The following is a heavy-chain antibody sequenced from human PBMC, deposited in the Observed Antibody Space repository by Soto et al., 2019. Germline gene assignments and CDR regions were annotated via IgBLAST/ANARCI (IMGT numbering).Heavy chain of an antibody. V-gene: IGHV3-21*03. Sequence: GGSLRLSCAASGFIISAYSMNWVRQAPGKGLEWVASISETSDYIFYADSVKSRFTISRENAKNTLYLQMSSLRAEDTAVYYCARNRGGDYSPPAWGQGALVTVSS. CDR2: ISETSDYI. CDR1: GFIISAYS. J-gene: IGHJ5*02. D-gene: IGHD4-17*01. CDR3: ARNRGGDYSPPA.